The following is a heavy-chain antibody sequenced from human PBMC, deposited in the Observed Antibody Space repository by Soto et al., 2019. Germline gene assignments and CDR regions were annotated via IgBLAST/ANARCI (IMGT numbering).Heavy chain of an antibody. D-gene: IGHD2-15*01. V-gene: IGHV3-53*02. Sequence: EVQLVETGGGLIQPGGSLRLSCAASGFTVNTNYMSWVRQAPGKGLEWVSVIYSGGSTYYADSVKGRFTISRDNAKSTLYLQMHSLRAEDTVVYYCPRDQQVPVYCCGGTCYSGAMDVWGQGTPVTVSS. CDR1: GFTVNTNY. CDR3: PRDQQVPVYCCGGTCYSGAMDV. CDR2: IYSGGST. J-gene: IGHJ6*02.